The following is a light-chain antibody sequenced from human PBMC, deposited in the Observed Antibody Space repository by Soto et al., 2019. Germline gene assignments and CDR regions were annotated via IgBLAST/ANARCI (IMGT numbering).Light chain of an antibody. CDR3: QQTYKTPLT. V-gene: IGKV1-39*01. Sequence: DIQMTQSPSSLSASVGDRVTITCRASQSISNYLNWYQQRPGKAPKLLIYLASSLSCGVPSKFSGSGSGTDFTLTISVLQPEDSATYYCQQTYKTPLTFGQGTKVEIK. CDR1: QSISNY. J-gene: IGKJ1*01. CDR2: LAS.